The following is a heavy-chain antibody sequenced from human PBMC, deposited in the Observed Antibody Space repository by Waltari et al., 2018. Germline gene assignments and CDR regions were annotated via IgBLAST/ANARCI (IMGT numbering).Heavy chain of an antibody. Sequence: EVQLLESGGGLVQPGGSLRLSCAASGFTFSSYAMSWVRQAPGKGLEWVSAISGSGGSTYYADSVKGRFTISRDNSKNTLYLQMNSLRAEDTAVYYCAKFYTPRPVAPNRRNDYYYYGMDVWGQGTTVTVSS. J-gene: IGHJ6*02. CDR2: ISGSGGST. CDR1: GFTFSSYA. V-gene: IGHV3-23*01. CDR3: AKFYTPRPVAPNRRNDYYYYGMDV. D-gene: IGHD3-16*01.